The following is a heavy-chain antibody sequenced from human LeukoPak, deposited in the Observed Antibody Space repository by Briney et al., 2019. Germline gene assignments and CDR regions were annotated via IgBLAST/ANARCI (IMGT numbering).Heavy chain of an antibody. D-gene: IGHD5-12*01. CDR1: GFTFSSYV. CDR2: IRSSSET. Sequence: AGGSLRLSCAASGFTFSSYVMHWVRQAPGKGLEWVSHIRSSSETFYADSVKGRFTISRDNARNSLYLQMNNLRGEDTAIYYCARDAGNSGYGCDLWGQGTLVTVSS. V-gene: IGHV3-48*01. CDR3: ARDAGNSGYGCDL. J-gene: IGHJ5*02.